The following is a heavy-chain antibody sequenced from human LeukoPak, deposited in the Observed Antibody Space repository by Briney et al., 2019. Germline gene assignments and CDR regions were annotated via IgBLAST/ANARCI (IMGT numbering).Heavy chain of an antibody. CDR3: ARDFFKYGSGSFHDY. Sequence: SETLSLTCTVSDGSISSGSYYWTWIRQPAGKGLEWIGRIYTRGGTTYNPSLKSRVTISIDTSKNQFSLNLRSVTAADSAIYYCARDFFKYGSGSFHDYWGQGILVTVSS. V-gene: IGHV4-61*02. CDR2: IYTRGGT. J-gene: IGHJ4*02. CDR1: DGSISSGSYY. D-gene: IGHD3-10*01.